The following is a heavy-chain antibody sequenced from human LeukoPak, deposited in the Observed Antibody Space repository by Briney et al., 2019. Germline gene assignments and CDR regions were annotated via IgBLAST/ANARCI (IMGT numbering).Heavy chain of an antibody. Sequence: SETLSLTCTVSGGSISSSSYYWGWIRQPPGKGLEWIGSIYYSGSTYYNPSLKSRVTISVDTPKNQFSLKLSSVTAADTAVYYCVRRRRGSGWYAYFDFWGQGTLVTVSS. V-gene: IGHV4-39*07. J-gene: IGHJ4*02. CDR3: VRRRRGSGWYAYFDF. D-gene: IGHD6-19*01. CDR2: IYYSGST. CDR1: GGSISSSSYY.